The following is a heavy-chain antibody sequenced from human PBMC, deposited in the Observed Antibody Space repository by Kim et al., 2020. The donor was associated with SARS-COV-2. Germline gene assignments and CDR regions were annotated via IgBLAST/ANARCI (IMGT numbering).Heavy chain of an antibody. J-gene: IGHJ3*02. CDR2: ISSSSSYI. CDR3: ARQYCSGGSCFLGAFDI. V-gene: IGHV3-21*01. CDR1: GFTFSSYS. Sequence: GGSLRLSCAASGFTFSSYSMNWVRQAPGKGLEWVSSISSSSSYIYYADSVKGRFTISRDNAKNSLYLQMNSLRAEDTAVYYCARQYCSGGSCFLGAFDIWGQGTMVTVSS. D-gene: IGHD2-15*01.